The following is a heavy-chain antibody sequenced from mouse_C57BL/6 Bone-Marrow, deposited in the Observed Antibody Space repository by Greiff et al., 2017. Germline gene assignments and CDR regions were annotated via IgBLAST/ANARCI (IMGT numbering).Heavy chain of an antibody. J-gene: IGHJ4*01. D-gene: IGHD1-1*02. CDR1: GYAFSSSW. CDR2: IYPGDGDT. CDR3: ARRRYGY. Sequence: QVQLQQSGPELVKPGASVKISCKASGYAFSSSWMNWVKQRPGKGLEWIGRIYPGDGDTNYNGKFKGKATLTADKSSSTAYMQLSSLTSEDSAVYFYARRRYGYWGQGTSVTVSS. V-gene: IGHV1-82*01.